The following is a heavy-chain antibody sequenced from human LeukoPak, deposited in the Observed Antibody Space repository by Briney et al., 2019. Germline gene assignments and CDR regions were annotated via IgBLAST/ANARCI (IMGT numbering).Heavy chain of an antibody. J-gene: IGHJ4*02. V-gene: IGHV3-48*02. CDR3: ATDQRYAFDY. CDR1: GFSFTDYP. D-gene: IGHD3-9*01. Sequence: GGSLRLSCATSGFSFTDYPMNWVRQAPGKGLEWISNIRTTAEGAKYAYYADSVKGRVTISGDDGKNTLYLHMNSLRDDDTAVYYCATDQRYAFDYWGQGILVTVSS. CDR2: IRTTAEGAKYA.